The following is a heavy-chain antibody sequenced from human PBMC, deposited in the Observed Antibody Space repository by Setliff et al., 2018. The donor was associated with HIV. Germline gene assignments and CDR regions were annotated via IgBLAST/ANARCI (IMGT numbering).Heavy chain of an antibody. CDR1: GYTFTSYY. V-gene: IGHV1-46*01. CDR3: ARDSEYSSVTWERYYYQYMDV. CDR2: INPSGAIT. Sequence: ASVKVSCKASGYTFTSYYMHWVRQAPGQGLEWMGIINPSGAITSYAQKFQGRVTMTRDMSTSTVYMELSSLRSEDTAVYYCARDSEYSSVTWERYYYQYMDVWGKGTTVTVSS. D-gene: IGHD6-19*01. J-gene: IGHJ6*03.